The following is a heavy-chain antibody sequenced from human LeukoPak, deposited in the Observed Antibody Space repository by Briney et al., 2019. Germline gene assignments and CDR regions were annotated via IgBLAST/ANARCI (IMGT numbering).Heavy chain of an antibody. Sequence: SQTLSLTCTVSGGSIRSGAYDWGWIRQHPKRGLEYVGYINHSGSTYYNPSLESRVTMSVDTSKNQFSLKLSSVSAADTAVYYCARSGPYYYHYVDVWGKGTTVTVSS. CDR1: GGSIRSGAYD. J-gene: IGHJ6*03. CDR3: ARSGPYYYHYVDV. D-gene: IGHD3-10*01. V-gene: IGHV4-31*03. CDR2: INHSGST.